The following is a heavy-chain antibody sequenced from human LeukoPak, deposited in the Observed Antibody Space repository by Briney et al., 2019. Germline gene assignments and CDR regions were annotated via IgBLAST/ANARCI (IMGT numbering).Heavy chain of an antibody. Sequence: GGSLRLSCAASGFTFSSYSMNWVRQAPGKGLEWGSYISGSSSTIYYADSVKGRFTISRDNAKNSLYLQMNSLRAEDTAVYYCAKGPVGYCTNGVCYKGGYYFDYWGQGTLVTVSS. V-gene: IGHV3-48*04. CDR3: AKGPVGYCTNGVCYKGGYYFDY. CDR1: GFTFSSYS. CDR2: ISGSSSTI. J-gene: IGHJ4*02. D-gene: IGHD2-8*01.